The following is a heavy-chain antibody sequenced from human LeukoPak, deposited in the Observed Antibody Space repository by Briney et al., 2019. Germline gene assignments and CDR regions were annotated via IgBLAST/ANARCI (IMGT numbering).Heavy chain of an antibody. CDR1: GGSINSGSYY. CDR2: IYTSGST. J-gene: IGHJ6*03. CDR3: ARGVRGVYYYYYMDV. V-gene: IGHV4-61*02. Sequence: SETLSLTCTVSGGSINSGSYYWSWIRQPAGKGLEWIGRIYTSGSTNYNPSLKSRVTISLDTSKNQFSLKLSSVTAADTAVYYCARGVRGVYYYYYMDVWGKGTTVTVSS. D-gene: IGHD3-10*01.